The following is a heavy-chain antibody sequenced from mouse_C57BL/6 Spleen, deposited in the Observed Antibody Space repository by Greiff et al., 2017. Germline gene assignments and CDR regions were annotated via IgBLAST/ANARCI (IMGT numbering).Heavy chain of an antibody. CDR1: GYTFTDYY. CDR2: INPNNGGT. CDR3: ARCLYYDYDVWYFDV. J-gene: IGHJ1*03. V-gene: IGHV1-26*01. Sequence: EVQLQQSGPELVKPGASVKISCKASGYTFTDYYMNWVKQSHGKSLEWIGDINPNNGGTSYNQKFKGKATLTVDKSSSTAYMELRSLTSEDSAVYYCARCLYYDYDVWYFDVWGTGTTVTVSS. D-gene: IGHD2-4*01.